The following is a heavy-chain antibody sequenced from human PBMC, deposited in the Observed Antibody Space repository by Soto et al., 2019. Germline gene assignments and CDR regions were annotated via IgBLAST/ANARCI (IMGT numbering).Heavy chain of an antibody. CDR2: ISHTDRST. J-gene: IGHJ5*02. CDR1: GFTFSYYE. Sequence: EVQLAESGGDLVQPGGSLRLSCVGSGFTFSYYEMNWVRQAPGKGLERVAFISHTDRSTHYPDSVKGRFTISRDNAQNSLYLEMTSLRVEDTGVYYCARDTGRASADLWGQGTLVTVSS. V-gene: IGHV3-48*03. D-gene: IGHD6-13*01. CDR3: ARDTGRASADL.